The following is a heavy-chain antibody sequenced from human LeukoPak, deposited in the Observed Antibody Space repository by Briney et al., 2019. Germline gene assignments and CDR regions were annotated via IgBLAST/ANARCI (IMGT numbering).Heavy chain of an antibody. J-gene: IGHJ6*02. CDR1: GFTCSFYA. CDR2: ISGSGGST. V-gene: IGHV3-23*01. D-gene: IGHD3-22*01. Sequence: GGSLRLSCAASGFTCSFYAMSWVRPAPGKGLEWVSGISGSGGSTYHADSVKGRFTISRDNSKNTLYLQMNSLRAEDTAVYFCAKGHGSNIYDYHGMDVWGQGTTVTVSS. CDR3: AKGHGSNIYDYHGMDV.